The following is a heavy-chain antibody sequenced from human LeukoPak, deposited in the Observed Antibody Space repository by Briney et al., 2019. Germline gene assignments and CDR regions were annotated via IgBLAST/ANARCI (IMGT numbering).Heavy chain of an antibody. CDR1: GYSFTSYW. D-gene: IGHD6-19*01. CDR3: AREGDKQWLSQMADY. J-gene: IGHJ4*02. CDR2: ISAYNGNT. Sequence: GESLKISCKGSGYSFTSYWIGWVRQAPGQGLEWMGWISAYNGNTNYAQKLQGRVTMTTDTSTSTAYMELRSLRSDDTAVYYCAREGDKQWLSQMADYWGQGTLVTVSS. V-gene: IGHV1-18*04.